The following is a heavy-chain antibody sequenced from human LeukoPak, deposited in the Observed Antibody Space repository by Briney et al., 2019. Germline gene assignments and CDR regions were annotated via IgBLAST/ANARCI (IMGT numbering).Heavy chain of an antibody. D-gene: IGHD3-3*01. V-gene: IGHV4-34*01. Sequence: AETLSLTCAVYGGSFIDYYWSWLRRPPGKGLEWIGEIDHSGSTTYNPSLKSRATISVDTSKNQFSLKLISVTAADTPVYYCARGFSHWGQGTLVTVSS. CDR2: IDHSGST. CDR1: GGSFIDYY. CDR3: ARGFSH. J-gene: IGHJ4*02.